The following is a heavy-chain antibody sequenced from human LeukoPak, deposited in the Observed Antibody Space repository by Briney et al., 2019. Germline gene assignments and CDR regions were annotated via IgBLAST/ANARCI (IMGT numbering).Heavy chain of an antibody. Sequence: PGRSLRLSCAASGFTFSSYAMHWVHQAPGKGLEWVAVISYDGSNKYYADSVRGRFTISRDNSKNTLYLQMNSLRGEDTAVYHCARDGIPGAMNYYYFTDVWGKGTTVTVSS. CDR3: ARDGIPGAMNYYYFTDV. CDR1: GFTFSSYA. V-gene: IGHV3-30-3*01. CDR2: ISYDGSNK. D-gene: IGHD2-2*01. J-gene: IGHJ6*03.